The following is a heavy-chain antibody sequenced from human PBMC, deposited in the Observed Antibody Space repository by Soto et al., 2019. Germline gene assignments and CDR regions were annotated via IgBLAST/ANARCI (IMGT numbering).Heavy chain of an antibody. D-gene: IGHD3-10*01. CDR1: GYTFTDYA. Sequence: HVELVQSGADVKKPGASVTISCKASGYTFTDYALHWVRQAPGQRLEWMGWMNAGVGNTLYSQKFQGRITITRDTAASTAYMELNSLKSEDSAIYYCARDTGYTFGSLNYWGPGTRVTVSS. V-gene: IGHV1-3*01. CDR3: ARDTGYTFGSLNY. J-gene: IGHJ4*02. CDR2: MNAGVGNT.